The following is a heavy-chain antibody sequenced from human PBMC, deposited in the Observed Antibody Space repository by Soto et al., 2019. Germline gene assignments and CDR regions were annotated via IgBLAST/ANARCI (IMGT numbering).Heavy chain of an antibody. CDR1: GFTFSSYA. CDR2: ISGSGGST. Sequence: GGSLRLSCAASGFTFSSYAMSWVRQAPGKGLEWVSAISGSGGSTYYADSVKGRFTISRDNSKNTLYLQMNSLRAEDTAVYYCAKDPGGYCSSTSCYDHTQQYYFYMDVWGKGTTVTVSS. V-gene: IGHV3-23*01. D-gene: IGHD2-2*01. J-gene: IGHJ6*03. CDR3: AKDPGGYCSSTSCYDHTQQYYFYMDV.